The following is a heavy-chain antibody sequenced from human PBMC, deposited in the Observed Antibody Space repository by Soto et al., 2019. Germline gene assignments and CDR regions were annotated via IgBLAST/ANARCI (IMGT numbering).Heavy chain of an antibody. CDR1: GFTFSSYA. CDR2: IPGSGDKR. J-gene: IGHJ4*02. V-gene: IGHV3-23*01. CDR3: AKDYGDFWDPLDY. D-gene: IGHD4-17*01. Sequence: EVHLLESGGGLVQPGGSLRLSCAASGFTFSSYAMSWVRQAPGKGLEWVSGIPGSGDKRYYADSVKGRFTISRDNSKNTLYLQMNSLRVEDTAVFYCAKDYGDFWDPLDYWGQGTLVTVSS.